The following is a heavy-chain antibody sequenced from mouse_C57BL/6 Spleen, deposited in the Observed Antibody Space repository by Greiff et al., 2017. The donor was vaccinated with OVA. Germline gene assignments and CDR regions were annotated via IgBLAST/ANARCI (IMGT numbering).Heavy chain of an antibody. CDR2: IDPSDSYT. D-gene: IGHD2-1*01. CDR3: ARSHYGNYGCAY. V-gene: IGHV1-69*01. CDR1: GYTFTSYW. J-gene: IGHJ3*01. Sequence: QVQLQQSGAELVMPGASVKLSCKASGYTFTSYWMHWVKQRPGQGLEWIGEIDPSDSYTNYNQKFKGKSTLTVDKSSSTAYMQLSSLTSEDSAVYYCARSHYGNYGCAYWGQGTLVTVSA.